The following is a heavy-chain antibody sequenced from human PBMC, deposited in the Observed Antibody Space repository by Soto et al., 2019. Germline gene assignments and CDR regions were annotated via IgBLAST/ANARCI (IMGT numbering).Heavy chain of an antibody. Sequence: EVQLLESGGGLVQPGGSLRLSCAASGFTFSSYAMSWVRQAPGKGLEWVSAISGSGGSTYYADSVKGRFTISRDNSKDTLYLQMNSLRAEDTAVYYCAKSTVNTKGGIEYWGQGTLVTVSS. J-gene: IGHJ4*02. V-gene: IGHV3-23*01. CDR1: GFTFSSYA. CDR3: AKSTVNTKGGIEY. CDR2: ISGSGGST. D-gene: IGHD4-17*01.